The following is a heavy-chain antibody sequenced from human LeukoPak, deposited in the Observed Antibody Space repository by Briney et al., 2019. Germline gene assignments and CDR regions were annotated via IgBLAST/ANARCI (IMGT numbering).Heavy chain of an antibody. CDR1: GFTFSSYS. D-gene: IGHD3-3*01. J-gene: IGHJ3*02. V-gene: IGHV3-21*01. Sequence: GGSLRLSCAASGFTFSSYSMNWVRQAPGKGLEWVSSISSSSSYIYYADSVKGRFTISRDNAKNSLYLQMNGLRAEDTAVYYCARDYTYYDFWSGYYAMGAFDIWGQGTMVTVSS. CDR3: ARDYTYYDFWSGYYAMGAFDI. CDR2: ISSSSSYI.